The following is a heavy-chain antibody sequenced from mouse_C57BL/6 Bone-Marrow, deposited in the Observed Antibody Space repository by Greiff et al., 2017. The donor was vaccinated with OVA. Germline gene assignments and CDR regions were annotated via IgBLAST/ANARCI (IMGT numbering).Heavy chain of an antibody. J-gene: IGHJ3*01. Sequence: VKLQQPGAELVKPGASVKLSCKASGYTFTSYWMHWVKQRPGQGLEWIGMIHPNSGSTNYNEKFKSKATLTVDKSSSTAYMQLSSLTSEDSAVYYCAKLRRRFAYWGQGTLVTVSA. CDR2: IHPNSGST. V-gene: IGHV1-64*01. CDR3: AKLRRRFAY. CDR1: GYTFTSYW. D-gene: IGHD1-1*01.